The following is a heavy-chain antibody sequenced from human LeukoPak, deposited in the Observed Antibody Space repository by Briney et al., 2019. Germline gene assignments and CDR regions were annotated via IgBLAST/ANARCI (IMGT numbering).Heavy chain of an antibody. J-gene: IGHJ6*03. D-gene: IGHD3-16*01. V-gene: IGHV4-4*07. CDR3: ARGNTGIGGKLGSPYSNYYYYYMDV. CDR1: GGSISSYY. CDR2: IYTSGST. Sequence: SETLSLTCTVSGGSISSYYWSWIRQPAGKGLEWIGRIYTSGSTNYNPSLKSRVTMSVDTSKNQFSLKLSSVTATDTAVYYCARGNTGIGGKLGSPYSNYYYYYMDVWGKRDHGHRLL.